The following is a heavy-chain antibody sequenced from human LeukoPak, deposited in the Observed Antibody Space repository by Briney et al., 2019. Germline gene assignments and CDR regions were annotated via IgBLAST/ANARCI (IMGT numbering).Heavy chain of an antibody. J-gene: IGHJ4*02. Sequence: ASVTVSCKASGYTFTGYYMHWVRQAPGQGLEWMRWINPNSGGTNYAQKFQGRVTMTRDTSISTAYMELGRLRSDDTAVYYCARGRHSDWNYFPLDYWGQGTLVTVSS. CDR3: ARGRHSDWNYFPLDY. V-gene: IGHV1-2*02. D-gene: IGHD1-7*01. CDR2: INPNSGGT. CDR1: GYTFTGYY.